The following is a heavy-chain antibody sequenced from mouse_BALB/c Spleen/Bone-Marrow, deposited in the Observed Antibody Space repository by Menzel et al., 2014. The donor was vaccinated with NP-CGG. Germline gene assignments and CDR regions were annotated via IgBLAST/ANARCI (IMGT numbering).Heavy chain of an antibody. J-gene: IGHJ3*01. CDR1: GFNIKDTY. D-gene: IGHD1-1*01. CDR2: IDPANGNT. V-gene: IGHV14-3*02. Sequence: EVQLMESGAELVKPGASVKLSCTASGFNIKDTYMYWVKQRPEQGLEWIGRIDPANGNTKYDPKFQDKATITADTSSNTAYLQLSSLTSEDTAVYYCARYYYVSSLFAYWGQGTLVTVSA. CDR3: ARYYYVSSLFAY.